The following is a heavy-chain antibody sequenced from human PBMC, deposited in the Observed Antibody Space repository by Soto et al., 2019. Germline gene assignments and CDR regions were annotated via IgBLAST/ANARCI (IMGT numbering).Heavy chain of an antibody. CDR3: AKGSATFGRFDF. V-gene: IGHV3-23*01. CDR2: INNNGADT. D-gene: IGHD3-3*01. CDR1: GFSFSNYG. J-gene: IGHJ4*02. Sequence: GGSLRLSCAASGFSFSNYGMSWVRQPPGKGLEWVSTINNNGADTYYPDSVKGRFTISRDNSKNMLYLQMSSLRVDDTAIYYCAKGSATFGRFDFWGQGTLVTVSS.